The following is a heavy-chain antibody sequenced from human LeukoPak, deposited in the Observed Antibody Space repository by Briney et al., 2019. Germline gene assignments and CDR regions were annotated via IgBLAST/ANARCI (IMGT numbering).Heavy chain of an antibody. J-gene: IGHJ4*02. CDR3: AKDVKYNWNYIDY. Sequence: GGSLRLSRAASGFSFSSYGMHWVRQAPGKGLEWVAFIRFDGSNKYYADSVKGRFTISRDNSKNTLYLQMNSLRAEDTAVYYCAKDVKYNWNYIDYWGQGTLVTVSS. V-gene: IGHV3-30*02. CDR2: IRFDGSNK. CDR1: GFSFSSYG. D-gene: IGHD1-20*01.